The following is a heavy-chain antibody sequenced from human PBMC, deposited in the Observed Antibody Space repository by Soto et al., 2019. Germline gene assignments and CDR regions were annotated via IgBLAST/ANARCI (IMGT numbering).Heavy chain of an antibody. J-gene: IGHJ6*02. D-gene: IGHD1-26*01. V-gene: IGHV4-59*11. CDR2: IYYRGNT. CDR1: GGSISSHY. CDR3: ARDGREASGIDV. Sequence: SETLSLTCTVSGGSISSHYWSWVRQAPGKGLEWIGCIYYRGNTFYNPSLKSRGTISVDTSNNQFSLKLDSVTTADTAVYYCARDGREASGIDVWGQGTTVTVSS.